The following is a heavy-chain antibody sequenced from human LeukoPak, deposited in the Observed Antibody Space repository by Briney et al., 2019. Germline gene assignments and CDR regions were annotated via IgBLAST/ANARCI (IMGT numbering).Heavy chain of an antibody. CDR2: IYTSGYT. D-gene: IGHD3-9*01. CDR1: GGSINSGTYY. Sequence: SETLSLTCTVSGGSINSGTYYWTWIRQPAGKGLEWIGRIYTSGYTNYKPSLKSRVTISLDASKNQFSLKLGSVTAADTAVYYCAREESDWSSLGYFYHYMDVWGKGTTVTISS. J-gene: IGHJ6*03. V-gene: IGHV4-61*02. CDR3: AREESDWSSLGYFYHYMDV.